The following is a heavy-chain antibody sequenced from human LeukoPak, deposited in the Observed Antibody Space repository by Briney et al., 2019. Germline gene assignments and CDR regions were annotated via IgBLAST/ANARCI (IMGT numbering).Heavy chain of an antibody. Sequence: SVKVSCKASGGTFSSYAISWVRQAPGQGLEWMGRIIPILGIANYAQRFQGRVTITADKSTSTAYMELSSLRSEDTAVYYCAKDIAAAGTERWFDPWGQGTLVTVSS. V-gene: IGHV1-69*04. CDR3: AKDIAAAGTERWFDP. J-gene: IGHJ5*02. CDR1: GGTFSSYA. D-gene: IGHD6-13*01. CDR2: IIPILGIA.